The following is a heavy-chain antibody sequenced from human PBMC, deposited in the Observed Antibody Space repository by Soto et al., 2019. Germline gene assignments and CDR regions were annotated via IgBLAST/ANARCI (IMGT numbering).Heavy chain of an antibody. V-gene: IGHV1-3*01. CDR3: ARFGYSYGSVYYYYYGMDV. CDR2: INAGNGNT. J-gene: IGHJ6*02. Sequence: QVQLVQSGAEVKKPGASVKVSCKASGYTFTSYAMHWVRQAPGQRLEWMGWINAGNGNTKYSQKFQGRVTITRDTSARTAYMELSSLRSEDTAVYYCARFGYSYGSVYYYYYGMDVWGQGTTVTVSS. D-gene: IGHD5-18*01. CDR1: GYTFTSYA.